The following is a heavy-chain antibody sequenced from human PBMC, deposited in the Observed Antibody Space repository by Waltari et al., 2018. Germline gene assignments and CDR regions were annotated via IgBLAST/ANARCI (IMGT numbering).Heavy chain of an antibody. D-gene: IGHD2-8*01. CDR3: TTGGVKGPHDAFDI. CDR2: IKSETDGGTT. J-gene: IGHJ3*02. CDR1: GFPFSRSW. V-gene: IGHV3-15*01. Sequence: VQLVDSGGGLVKPGGSPSPSCAASGFPFSRSWISWVRQAPGKGLEWIGRIKSETDGGTTDYSAPVKGRFTISRDDSKNTLYLQLNSLKTEDTAVYYCTTGGVKGPHDAFDIWGQGAMVTVSS.